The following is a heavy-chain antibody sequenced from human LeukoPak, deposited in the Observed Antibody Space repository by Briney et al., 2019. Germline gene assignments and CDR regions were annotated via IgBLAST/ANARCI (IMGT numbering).Heavy chain of an antibody. CDR3: ARNPPRTGDFNS. Sequence: ASVKVSCKTSGYTFTNYDINWVRQATGQGLEWLGWMSPNNGDTGYARKFQGRVTMTRDTSTNTAYMELSGLTSEDTAVYYCARNPPRTGDFNSWGQGALVTVSS. CDR2: MSPNNGDT. V-gene: IGHV1-8*01. D-gene: IGHD7-27*01. J-gene: IGHJ4*02. CDR1: GYTFTNYD.